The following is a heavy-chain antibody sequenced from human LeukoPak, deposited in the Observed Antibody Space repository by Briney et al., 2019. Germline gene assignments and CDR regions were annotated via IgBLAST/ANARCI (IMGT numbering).Heavy chain of an antibody. CDR3: ARGARITMVRGVIITGHDAFDI. D-gene: IGHD3-10*01. CDR2: INSDGSST. Sequence: GGSLRLSCAASGFTFSSYAMSWVRQAPGKGLVWVSRINSDGSSTSYADSVKGRFTISRDNAKNTLYLQMNSLRAEDTAVYYCARGARITMVRGVIITGHDAFDIWGQGTMVTVSS. V-gene: IGHV3-74*01. J-gene: IGHJ3*02. CDR1: GFTFSSYA.